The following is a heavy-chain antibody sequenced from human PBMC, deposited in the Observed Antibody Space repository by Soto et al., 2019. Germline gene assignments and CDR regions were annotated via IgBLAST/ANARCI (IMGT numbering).Heavy chain of an antibody. Sequence: SVKVSCKASGGTFSSYTISWVRQAPGQGLEWMGRIIPILGIANYAQKFQGRVTITADKSTSTAYMELSSLRSEDTAVYYCASTTHQVVRFPPPRNWGQGTLVTVSS. J-gene: IGHJ4*02. CDR2: IIPILGIA. V-gene: IGHV1-69*02. D-gene: IGHD3-3*01. CDR3: ASTTHQVVRFPPPRN. CDR1: GGTFSSYT.